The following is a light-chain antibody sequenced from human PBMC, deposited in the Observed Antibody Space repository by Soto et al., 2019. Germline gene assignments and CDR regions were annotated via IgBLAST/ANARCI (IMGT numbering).Light chain of an antibody. J-gene: IGKJ2*01. CDR2: GAS. CDR1: QSVGSSY. CDR3: QQYGSSPPYT. V-gene: IGKV3-20*01. Sequence: EIVLTQSPGTLSLSPGERAILSCRASQSVGSSYLAWYQQKPGQAPRLLIYGASSRATGIPVRFSGSGSGTDFILTISRLEPEDFAVYYCQQYGSSPPYTFGQGTKLEIK.